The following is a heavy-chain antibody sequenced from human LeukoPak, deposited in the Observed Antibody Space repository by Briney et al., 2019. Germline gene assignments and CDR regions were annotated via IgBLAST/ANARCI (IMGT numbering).Heavy chain of an antibody. CDR3: VRGALPGDNWYFDL. CDR2: FGSAGDT. CDR1: GFPFSAYD. V-gene: IGHV3-13*01. J-gene: IGHJ2*01. Sequence: PGGSLRLSCATSGFPFSAYDMHWVRQAPGKGLEWVSAFGSAGDTYYPGAVKGRFTISRDYAKNSLFLQMNSLRAGDTAVYFCVRGALPGDNWYFDLWGCGALVTVSS.